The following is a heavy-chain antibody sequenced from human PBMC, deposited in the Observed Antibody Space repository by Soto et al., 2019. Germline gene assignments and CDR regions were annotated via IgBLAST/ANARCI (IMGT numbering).Heavy chain of an antibody. Sequence: PSETLSLTCTVSGGSISSSSYYWGWIRQPPGKGLEWIGSIYYSGSTYYNPSLKSRVTISVDTSKNQFSLKLGSVTAADTAVYYCANQNWEASYTPRDYYYYGMDVWGQGTTVTVSS. CDR1: GGSISSSSYY. CDR3: ANQNWEASYTPRDYYYYGMDV. CDR2: IYYSGST. J-gene: IGHJ6*02. V-gene: IGHV4-39*01. D-gene: IGHD1-26*01.